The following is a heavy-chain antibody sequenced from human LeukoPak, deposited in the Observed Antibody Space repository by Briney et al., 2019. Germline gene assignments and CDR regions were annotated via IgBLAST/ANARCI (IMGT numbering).Heavy chain of an antibody. J-gene: IGHJ5*02. Sequence: SETLSLTCAVSGESFIGYFWTWIRQPPGKGLEWIGEINHSGRTNYNPSLKSRVSISVDTSKNQFSLKLTSVTAADTAVYYCARVGCSSTSCPNRFDPWGQGTLVTVSS. CDR2: INHSGRT. V-gene: IGHV4-34*01. CDR3: ARVGCSSTSCPNRFDP. CDR1: GESFIGYF. D-gene: IGHD2-2*01.